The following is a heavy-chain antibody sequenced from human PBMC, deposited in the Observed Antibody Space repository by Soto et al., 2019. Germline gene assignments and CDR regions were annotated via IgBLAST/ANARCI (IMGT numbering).Heavy chain of an antibody. CDR3: GKVLVGATGHTDSDS. J-gene: IGHJ4*02. V-gene: IGHV4-39*05. D-gene: IGHD2-15*01. Sequence: SAVPSLPCPVSGWSICRSGYYWGWIRQPPGRGLEWIGNIDYNGVTYSNPSLKSRVTISRDTSKNQFSLKLTSVTAADTALYYCGKVLVGATGHTDSDSWGPGTLGTVSS. CDR2: IDYNGVT. CDR1: GWSICRSGYY.